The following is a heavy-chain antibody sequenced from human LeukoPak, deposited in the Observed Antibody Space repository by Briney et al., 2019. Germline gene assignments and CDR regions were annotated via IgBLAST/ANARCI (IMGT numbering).Heavy chain of an antibody. J-gene: IGHJ4*02. V-gene: IGHV3-30*18. D-gene: IGHD2-15*01. Sequence: GGSLRLSCAAYGFTFSRNGMHWVRQAPGKGLEWVAVISYDGSNKYYADSVKGRFTISRDNSKNTLYLQMNSLRAEDTAMYYCANPYCSGRSCYSGVGYWGQGTLVTVSS. CDR2: ISYDGSNK. CDR1: GFTFSRNG. CDR3: ANPYCSGRSCYSGVGY.